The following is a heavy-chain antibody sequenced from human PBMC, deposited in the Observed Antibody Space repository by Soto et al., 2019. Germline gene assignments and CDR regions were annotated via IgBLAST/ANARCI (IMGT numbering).Heavy chain of an antibody. Sequence: QVQLQESGPGLVKPSGTLSLTCAVSGGSISSSNWWSWVRQPPGKGLEWIGEIYHSGSTNYNPSLKSRVTIPVDKSKHQFSLKLSSVTAADTAVYYCARVSSTMVRGVINHYFDYWGQGTLVTVSS. V-gene: IGHV4-4*02. CDR3: ARVSSTMVRGVINHYFDY. D-gene: IGHD3-10*01. J-gene: IGHJ4*02. CDR2: IYHSGST. CDR1: GGSISSSNW.